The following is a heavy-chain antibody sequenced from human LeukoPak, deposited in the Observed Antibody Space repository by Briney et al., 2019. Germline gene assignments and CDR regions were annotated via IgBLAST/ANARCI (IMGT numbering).Heavy chain of an antibody. J-gene: IGHJ5*02. V-gene: IGHV1-24*01. CDR2: FDPEDGET. CDR1: GYTLTELS. D-gene: IGHD2-21*02. CDR3: ATEGKVTGPSNWFDP. Sequence: ASVKVSCKVSGYTLTELSMHWVRQAPGKGLEWMGGFDPEDGETIYAQKFQGRVTMTEDTSTDTAYMELSSLRSEDTAVYYCATEGKVTGPSNWFDPWGQGTLVTVSS.